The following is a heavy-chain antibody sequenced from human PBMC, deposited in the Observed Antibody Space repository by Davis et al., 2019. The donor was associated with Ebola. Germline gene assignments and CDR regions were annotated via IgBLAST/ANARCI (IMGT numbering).Heavy chain of an antibody. Sequence: AASVKVSCKASGYTFTSYAMHWVRQAPGQRLEWMGWINAGNGNTNYAQKFQGRVTMTRDTSISTAYMELSRLRSDDTAVYYCARAQFPTTSDHWGQGTLVTVSS. CDR1: GYTFTSYA. V-gene: IGHV1-3*01. CDR2: INAGNGNT. D-gene: IGHD1-1*01. J-gene: IGHJ4*02. CDR3: ARAQFPTTSDH.